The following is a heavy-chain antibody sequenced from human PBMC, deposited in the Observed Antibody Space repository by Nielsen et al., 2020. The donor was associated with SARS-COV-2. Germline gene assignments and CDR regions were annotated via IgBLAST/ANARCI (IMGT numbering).Heavy chain of an antibody. Sequence: GGSLRLSCSASGFTFSSYAMHWVRQAPGKGLVWVSRINSDGSDTSYADAVKGRITISRDNAKNTLSLQMNSLRAEDTALYYCARGGFSAYSPFDPWGQGTLVTVSS. V-gene: IGHV3-74*01. CDR2: INSDGSDT. D-gene: IGHD5-12*01. CDR3: ARGGFSAYSPFDP. CDR1: GFTFSSYA. J-gene: IGHJ5*02.